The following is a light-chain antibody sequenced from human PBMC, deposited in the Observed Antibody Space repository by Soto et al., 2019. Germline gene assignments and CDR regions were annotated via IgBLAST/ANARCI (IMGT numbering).Light chain of an antibody. V-gene: IGLV2-23*01. CDR3: CAYAGSTTL. J-gene: IGLJ2*01. CDR1: SSDVGNYNL. CDR2: EGS. Sequence: QSALTQPASVSGSPGQSITISCTGTSSDVGNYNLVSWYQQHPGNVPQLMIYEGSKRPSGVSNRFSASQSGNTASLTISGLQAEDEADYYCCAYAGSTTLFGGGTKVTVL.